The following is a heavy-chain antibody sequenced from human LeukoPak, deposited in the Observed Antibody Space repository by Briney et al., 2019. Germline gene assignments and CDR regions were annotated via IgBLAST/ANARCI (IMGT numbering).Heavy chain of an antibody. V-gene: IGHV3-48*03. CDR1: GFTFSSYE. CDR3: ARDISGWPDSNAFDI. J-gene: IGHJ3*02. D-gene: IGHD3-22*01. CDR2: ISSSGSTI. Sequence: GGSLRLSCTASGFTFSSYEMIWVRQAPGKGLECVSYISSSGSTIYYADSVKGRFTISRDNAKNSLYLQMNSLRAEDTAVYYCARDISGWPDSNAFDIWGQGTMDTVSS.